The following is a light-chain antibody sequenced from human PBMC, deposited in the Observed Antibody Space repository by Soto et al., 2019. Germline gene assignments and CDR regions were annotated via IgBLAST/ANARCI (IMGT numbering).Light chain of an antibody. CDR1: SSDVGGYNY. CDR3: SSYTSSSTWV. V-gene: IGLV2-14*01. J-gene: IGLJ3*02. CDR2: EVS. Sequence: QSALTQPASVSGSPGQSITISCTGTSSDVGGYNYVSWYQQNPGNAPKLMIYEVSNRPSAVSNRFSGSKSGNTASLTISGLQAEYEADSYCSSYTSSSTWVFGGGTKLTVL.